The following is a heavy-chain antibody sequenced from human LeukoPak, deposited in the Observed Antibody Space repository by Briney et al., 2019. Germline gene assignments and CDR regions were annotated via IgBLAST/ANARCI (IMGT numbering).Heavy chain of an antibody. CDR3: SGESGAFSPFGY. Sequence: SETLSLTCGVSGGSISSTNWYSWVRQPPVQGLEWIGEISLSGLTNYNPSLKSRVTMSLDKSKNLLSLTLTSVTAADTAVYYCSGESGAFSPFGYWGQGTLVTVTS. CDR1: GGSISSTNW. D-gene: IGHD1-26*01. V-gene: IGHV4-4*02. CDR2: ISLSGLT. J-gene: IGHJ4*02.